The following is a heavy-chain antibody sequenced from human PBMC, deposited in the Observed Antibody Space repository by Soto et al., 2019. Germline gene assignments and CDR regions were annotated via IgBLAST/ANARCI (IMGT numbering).Heavy chain of an antibody. CDR3: ARDPPVFDGMDV. CDR2: ISYDGSNK. V-gene: IGHV3-30-3*01. J-gene: IGHJ6*01. Sequence: QVQLVESGGGVVQPGRSLRLSCAASGFTFSSYAMHWVRQAPGKGLEWVAAISYDGSNKYYADAVKGRFTISRDNSKNTLYLQMNSRRAEDTAVYYCARDPPVFDGMDVW. CDR1: GFTFSSYA.